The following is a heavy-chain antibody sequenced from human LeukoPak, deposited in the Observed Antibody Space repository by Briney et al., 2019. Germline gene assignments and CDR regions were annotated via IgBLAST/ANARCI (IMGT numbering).Heavy chain of an antibody. CDR1: GGSLSSSSYY. Sequence: SETLSLTCTVSGGSLSSSSYYWGWIRQPPGKGLEWIGSIYYSGSTYYNPSLKSRVTISVDTSKNQFSLKLSSVTAADTAVYYCARRGAVAAVIDYWGQGTLVTVSS. J-gene: IGHJ4*02. V-gene: IGHV4-39*01. CDR2: IYYSGST. CDR3: ARRGAVAAVIDY. D-gene: IGHD6-13*01.